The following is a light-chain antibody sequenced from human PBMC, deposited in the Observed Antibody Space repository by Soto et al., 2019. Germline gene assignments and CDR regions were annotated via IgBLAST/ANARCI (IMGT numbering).Light chain of an antibody. CDR3: SSYTTGSTPL. Sequence: LTQPASVSGSPGQSITISCTGTSSDVGGYNYVYWYQQHPGKAPKLMIYEVSNRPSGVSNRFSGSKSGNTAPLTISGLQAEDEADYYCSSYTTGSTPLFGGGTQLTVL. J-gene: IGLJ3*02. CDR1: SSDVGGYNY. CDR2: EVS. V-gene: IGLV2-14*01.